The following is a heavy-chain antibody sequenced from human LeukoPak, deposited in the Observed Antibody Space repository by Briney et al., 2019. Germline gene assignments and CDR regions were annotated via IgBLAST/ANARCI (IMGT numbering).Heavy chain of an antibody. Sequence: GGSLRLSCIAYGFSSSSYSMNWVRQAPGKGLEWVSSSSDSNSKVYYADSVKGRFSISRDNAKNSLYLQMNSLRADDTAVYYCARETLEAFHIWGQGTMVTVSS. J-gene: IGHJ3*02. CDR3: ARETLEAFHI. V-gene: IGHV3-21*01. D-gene: IGHD1-1*01. CDR2: SSDSNSKV. CDR1: GFSSSSYS.